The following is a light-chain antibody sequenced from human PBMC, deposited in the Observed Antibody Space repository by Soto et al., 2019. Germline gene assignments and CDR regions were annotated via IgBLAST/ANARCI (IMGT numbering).Light chain of an antibody. V-gene: IGKV4-1*01. CDR3: QQYYSKPLT. CDR1: QSVLYSSNNKNY. Sequence: DIVMTQSPDSLAVSLGERATINCKSSQSVLYSSNNKNYLGWYQQKVGQPPKLLIYWASTRESGVPDRFSGSGSGTDFTLTISSLQAEDVAVYYCQQYYSKPLTFGGGTKGEIK. CDR2: WAS. J-gene: IGKJ4*01.